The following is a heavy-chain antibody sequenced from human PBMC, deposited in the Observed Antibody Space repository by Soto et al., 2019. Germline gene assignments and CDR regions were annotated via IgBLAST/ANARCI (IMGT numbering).Heavy chain of an antibody. J-gene: IGHJ4*02. V-gene: IGHV3-23*01. Sequence: GGSLRLSCVASGFTFKNYDMRWIRQAQGKGLEWVSGISGSGGVTYYADSVKGRFTISRDNSKNTLYLQMNSLRAEDTAIYYCAKNRQFRSYYESAGHYDNWGQGTLVTVSS. D-gene: IGHD3-10*01. CDR2: ISGSGGVT. CDR1: GFTFKNYD. CDR3: AKNRQFRSYYESAGHYDN.